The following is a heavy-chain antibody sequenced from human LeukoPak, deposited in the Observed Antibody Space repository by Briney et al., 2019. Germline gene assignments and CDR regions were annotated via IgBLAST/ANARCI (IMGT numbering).Heavy chain of an antibody. V-gene: IGHV1-2*02. D-gene: IGHD3-10*01. CDR2: INPNSGGT. CDR3: ARVGEVYGSGSPNWFDP. Sequence: ASVKVSCKASGYTFTGYYMHWVRQAPGQGLEWMGWINPNSGGTNYAQKFQGRVTMTRDTSISTAYMELSRLRSDDTAVYYCARVGEVYGSGSPNWFDPWGQGTLVTVSS. CDR1: GYTFTGYY. J-gene: IGHJ5*02.